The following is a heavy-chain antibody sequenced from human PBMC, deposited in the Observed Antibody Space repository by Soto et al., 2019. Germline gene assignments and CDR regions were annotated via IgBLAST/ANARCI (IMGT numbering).Heavy chain of an antibody. CDR2: MNPNTGNT. Sequence: QVQLVQSGAEVNRPGASVKVSCRAYGYTFIDFDINWVRQAAGQGLEWMGWMNPNTGNTAYAQKFQGRLTVTRDTSISTAYMDLSGLTSEDTAVYYCGRGFSSYSDFWAQGTLVTVSS. D-gene: IGHD6-13*01. CDR3: GRGFSSYSDF. V-gene: IGHV1-8*01. CDR1: GYTFIDFD. J-gene: IGHJ4*02.